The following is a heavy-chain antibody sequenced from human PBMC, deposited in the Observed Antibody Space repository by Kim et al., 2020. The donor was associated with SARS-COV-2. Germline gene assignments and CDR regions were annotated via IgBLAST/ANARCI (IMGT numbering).Heavy chain of an antibody. Sequence: SVKVSCKASGGTFSSYAISWVRQAPGQGLEWMGGIIPIFGTANYAQKFQGRVTITADESTSTAYMELSSLRSEDTAVYYCARSPLHVADVVVTAIGGEYYFDYWGQGTLVTVSS. CDR3: ARSPLHVADVVVTAIGGEYYFDY. CDR2: IIPIFGTA. V-gene: IGHV1-69*13. CDR1: GGTFSSYA. J-gene: IGHJ4*02. D-gene: IGHD2-21*02.